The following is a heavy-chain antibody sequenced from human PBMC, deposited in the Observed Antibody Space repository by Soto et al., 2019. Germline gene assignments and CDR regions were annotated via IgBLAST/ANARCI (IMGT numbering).Heavy chain of an antibody. CDR1: GFTFSGSA. CDR2: IRSKANSYAT. CDR3: TGGIAAAGTSGGDY. Sequence: GGSLRLSCAASGFTFSGSAMHWVRQASGKGLEWVGRIRSKANSYATAYAASVKGRFTISRDDSKNTAYLQMNSLKTEDTAVYYCTGGIAAAGTSGGDYWGQGTLVTVSS. V-gene: IGHV3-73*01. J-gene: IGHJ4*02. D-gene: IGHD6-13*01.